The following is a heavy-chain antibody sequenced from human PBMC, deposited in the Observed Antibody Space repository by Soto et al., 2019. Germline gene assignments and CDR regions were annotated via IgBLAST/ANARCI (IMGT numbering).Heavy chain of an antibody. Sequence: QVQLVESGGGVVQPGRSLRLSCAASGFTFSSYGMHWVRQAPGKGLEWVAVISYDGSNKYYADSVKGRFTISRDNSKNTLYLQMNSLRAEDTAVYYCAKEGQWELLVYWGQGTLVTVSS. J-gene: IGHJ4*02. V-gene: IGHV3-30*18. CDR3: AKEGQWELLVY. CDR1: GFTFSSYG. D-gene: IGHD1-26*01. CDR2: ISYDGSNK.